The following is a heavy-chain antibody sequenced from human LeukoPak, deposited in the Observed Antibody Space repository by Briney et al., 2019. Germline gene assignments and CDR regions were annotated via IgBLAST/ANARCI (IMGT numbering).Heavy chain of an antibody. CDR3: AELGITMIGGV. D-gene: IGHD3-10*02. CDR2: ISSSGSTI. V-gene: IGHV3-48*03. CDR1: GFTFSSYA. Sequence: AGGYLRLSCAASGFTFSSYAMSSVRQAPGKGLEWVSYISSSGSTIYYADSVKGRFTISRDNAKNSLYLQMNSLRAEDTAVYYCAELGITMIGGVWGKGTTVTISS. J-gene: IGHJ6*04.